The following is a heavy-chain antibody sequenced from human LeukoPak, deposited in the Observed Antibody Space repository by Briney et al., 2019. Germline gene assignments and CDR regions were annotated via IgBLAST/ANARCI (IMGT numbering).Heavy chain of an antibody. V-gene: IGHV3-53*01. CDR1: GFTVITND. CDR2: LYSDGNT. J-gene: IGHJ4*02. D-gene: IGHD1-14*01. CDR3: ARGVEPLAANTLAY. Sequence: GGSLRLSCAASGFTVITNDMTWVRQAPGKGLEWVSVLYSDGNTKYADSVQGRFTISRDNSKNTLYLEMNSLSPDDTAVYYCARGVEPLAANTLAYWGQGTLVCVFS.